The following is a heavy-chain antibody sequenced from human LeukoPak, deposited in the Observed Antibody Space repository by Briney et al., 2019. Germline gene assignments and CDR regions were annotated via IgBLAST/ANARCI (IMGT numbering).Heavy chain of an antibody. D-gene: IGHD6-19*01. CDR3: AKDKVGGDCYDY. CDR2: ISGSGGST. Sequence: GGSLRLSCAASGFTFSSYGMSWVRQAPGKGLEWVSAISGSGGSTYYADSVKGRFTISRDNSKNTLYLQMNSLRAEDTAVYYCAKDKVGGDCYDYWGQGTLVTVSS. CDR1: GFTFSSYG. V-gene: IGHV3-23*01. J-gene: IGHJ4*02.